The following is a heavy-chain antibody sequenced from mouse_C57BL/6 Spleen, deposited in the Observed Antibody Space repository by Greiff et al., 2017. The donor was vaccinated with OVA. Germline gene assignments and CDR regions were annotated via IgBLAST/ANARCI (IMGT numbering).Heavy chain of an antibody. CDR1: GYTFTSYG. V-gene: IGHV1-81*01. Sequence: QVQLKQSGAELARPGASVKLSCKASGYTFTSYGISWVKQRTGQGLEWIGEIYPRSGNTYYNEKFKGKATLTADKSSSTAYMELRSLTSEDSAVYFCAREPDSSGLAYWGQGTLVTVSA. CDR2: IYPRSGNT. J-gene: IGHJ3*01. D-gene: IGHD3-2*02. CDR3: AREPDSSGLAY.